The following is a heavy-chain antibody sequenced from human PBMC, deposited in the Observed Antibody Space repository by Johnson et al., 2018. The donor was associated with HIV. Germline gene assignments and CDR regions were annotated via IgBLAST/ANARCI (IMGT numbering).Heavy chain of an antibody. CDR3: ATGASSTWSLGALDI. Sequence: VQLVESGGGLVQPGGSLRLSCAASGFTFSNYMSWVRQAPGKGLEWVSVIYSGGSTYYADSVKGRFTISRDNSKNTLYLQMNSLKSEDTAVYYCATGASSTWSLGALDIWGQGTMVTVSS. J-gene: IGHJ3*02. CDR1: GFTFSNY. D-gene: IGHD6-13*01. CDR2: IYSGGST. V-gene: IGHV3-66*01.